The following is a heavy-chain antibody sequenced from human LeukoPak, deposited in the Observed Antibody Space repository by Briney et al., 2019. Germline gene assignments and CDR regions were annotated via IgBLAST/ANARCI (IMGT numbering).Heavy chain of an antibody. Sequence: REASVKVSCKASGYTFTGHFVHWVRQAPGQGLEWMGWINPKSGGTNYAQKFQGRVTMTRDTSISTAYMELSRLRSDDTAVYYCARLSNWRDYYDSSGYLGYWGQGSLVTVSS. V-gene: IGHV1-2*02. CDR2: INPKSGGT. D-gene: IGHD3-22*01. J-gene: IGHJ4*02. CDR3: ARLSNWRDYYDSSGYLGY. CDR1: GYTFTGHF.